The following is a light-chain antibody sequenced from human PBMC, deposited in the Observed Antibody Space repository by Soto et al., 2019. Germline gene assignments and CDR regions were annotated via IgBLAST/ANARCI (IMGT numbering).Light chain of an antibody. J-gene: IGLJ1*01. CDR1: SSDFETYNV. CDR3: SAYAGSNNFV. V-gene: IGLV2-8*01. CDR2: EVS. Sequence: QSALTQPASVSGSPGQSITISCTGTSSDFETYNVVSWYQHHPGKAPKLMIYEVSQRPSGVPDRFSGSKSGNTASLTVSGLQTEDEADYYCSAYAGSNNFVFGSGTKVTVL.